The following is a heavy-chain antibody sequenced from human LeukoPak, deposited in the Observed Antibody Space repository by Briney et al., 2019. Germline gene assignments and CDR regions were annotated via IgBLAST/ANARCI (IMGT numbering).Heavy chain of an antibody. CDR2: IYYSGST. CDR3: ARGGGLVFGRGDAFDI. Sequence: SETLSLTCTVSGGSISSYYWSWIRQPPGKGLEWIGYIYYSGSTNYNPSLKSRVTISVDTSKNQFSLKLSSVTAADTAVYYCARGGGLVFGRGDAFDIWGQGTMVTVSS. CDR1: GGSISSYY. V-gene: IGHV4-59*01. D-gene: IGHD3-16*01. J-gene: IGHJ3*02.